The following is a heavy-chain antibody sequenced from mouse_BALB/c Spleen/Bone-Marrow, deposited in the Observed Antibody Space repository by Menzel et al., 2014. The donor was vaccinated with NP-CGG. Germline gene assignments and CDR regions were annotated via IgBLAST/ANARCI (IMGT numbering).Heavy chain of an antibody. Sequence: VKLQESGPEVVRPGVSVKLSCKGSGYTFTAYAMHWVKQSHAESLEWIGLISTYSGNTHYNQDFKGKATMTVDKSSSTAYMELARLTSVDSAIYYCARNFYGSSYFDYWGQGTTLTVSS. D-gene: IGHD1-1*01. CDR2: ISTYSGNT. CDR3: ARNFYGSSYFDY. CDR1: GYTFTAYA. J-gene: IGHJ2*01. V-gene: IGHV1-67*01.